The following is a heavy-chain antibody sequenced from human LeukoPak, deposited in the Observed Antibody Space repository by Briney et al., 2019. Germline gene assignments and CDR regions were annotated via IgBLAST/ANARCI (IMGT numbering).Heavy chain of an antibody. V-gene: IGHV1-8*03. Sequence: ASVKVSCKASGYTFTSYDINWVRQATGQGLEWMGWMNPNSGNTGYAQKFQGRVTITRNTSISTAYMELSSLRSEDTAVYYCARGRRAGTIFGVVIKVEYYFDYWGQGTLVTVSS. D-gene: IGHD3-3*01. J-gene: IGHJ4*02. CDR2: MNPNSGNT. CDR1: GYTFTSYD. CDR3: ARGRRAGTIFGVVIKVEYYFDY.